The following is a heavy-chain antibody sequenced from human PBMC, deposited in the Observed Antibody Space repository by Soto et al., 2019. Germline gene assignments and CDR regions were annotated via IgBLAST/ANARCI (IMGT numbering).Heavy chain of an antibody. Sequence: QVQLVQSGPEVKRPGASVRISCRTAGYSFKNYAIHWVRQAPGKKLEWMGWSNEGSGDTRYSQKFQGRMSIARDTSASTSYLDLRSLTSEDTAIYFCARDDRTISGAVTLDYWGPGTLVTVSS. J-gene: IGHJ4*02. CDR3: ARDDRTISGAVTLDY. D-gene: IGHD3-3*02. V-gene: IGHV1-3*01. CDR1: GYSFKNYA. CDR2: SNEGSGDT.